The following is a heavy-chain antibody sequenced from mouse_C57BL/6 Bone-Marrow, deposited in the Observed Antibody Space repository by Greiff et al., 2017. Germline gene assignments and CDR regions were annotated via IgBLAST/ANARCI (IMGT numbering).Heavy chain of an antibody. D-gene: IGHD1-1*01. Sequence: EVQLQQSGPVLVKPGASVKMSCKASGYTFTDYYMNWVKQSHGKSLEWIGVINPYNGGTSYNQKFKGKATLTVDKSSSTAYMELNSLTSEDSAVYYRARDYYGSSDYWGQGTTLTVSS. CDR3: ARDYYGSSDY. V-gene: IGHV1-19*01. J-gene: IGHJ2*01. CDR2: INPYNGGT. CDR1: GYTFTDYY.